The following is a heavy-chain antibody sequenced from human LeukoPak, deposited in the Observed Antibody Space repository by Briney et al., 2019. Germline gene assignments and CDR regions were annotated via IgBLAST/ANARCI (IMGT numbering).Heavy chain of an antibody. V-gene: IGHV1-18*01. CDR1: GYTFTSYG. CDR3: ARGDDYGDNEVHFQH. CDR2: ISAYNGNT. Sequence: ASVKVSCKASGYTFTSYGISWVRLAPGQGLEWMGWISAYNGNTNYAQKLQGRVTMTTDTSTSTAYMELRSLRSDDTAVYYCARGDDYGDNEVHFQHWGQGTLVTVSS. J-gene: IGHJ1*01. D-gene: IGHD4-17*01.